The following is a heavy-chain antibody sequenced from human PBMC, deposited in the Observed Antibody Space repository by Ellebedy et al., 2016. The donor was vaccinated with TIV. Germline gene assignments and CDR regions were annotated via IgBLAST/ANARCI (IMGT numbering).Heavy chain of an antibody. CDR3: ARDRVGRYFDWAETHYGMDV. Sequence: GESLKISCAASGFTFSNYNMNWVRQAPGKGLEWISYITSSTIYYADSVKGRFTISRDNAKNSLYLQMNILRDEDTALYYCARDRVGRYFDWAETHYGMDVWGQGTTVTVSS. V-gene: IGHV3-48*02. J-gene: IGHJ6*02. CDR1: GFTFSNYN. D-gene: IGHD3-9*01. CDR2: ITSSTI.